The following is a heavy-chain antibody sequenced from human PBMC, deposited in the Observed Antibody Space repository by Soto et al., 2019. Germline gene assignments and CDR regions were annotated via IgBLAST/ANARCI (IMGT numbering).Heavy chain of an antibody. V-gene: IGHV1-46*01. CDR3: ASLIGVDTLRDY. Sequence: ASVKVSCKASGCSFTSYFMHWVRQAPGQGPEWMGIIDPDGGSTSYAQKFQGRVTMTTDTSTSTVYVELSSLRSEDTAVYYCASLIGVDTLRDYWGQGTLVTVSS. D-gene: IGHD3-3*01. CDR1: GCSFTSYF. CDR2: IDPDGGST. J-gene: IGHJ4*02.